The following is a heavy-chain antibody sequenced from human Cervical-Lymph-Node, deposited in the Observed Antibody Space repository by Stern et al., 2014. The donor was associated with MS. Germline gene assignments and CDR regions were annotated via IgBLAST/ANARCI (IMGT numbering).Heavy chain of an antibody. CDR1: GGSMRNYY. CDR2: IYYTGIT. D-gene: IGHD4-23*01. Sequence: VQLVESGPGLVKPSETLSLTCTVSGGSMRNYYWSWIRQPPGKGLEWIGYIYYTGITNYNPSLESRVTMSFDTSKNQFSLKLNSVTAADTAVYYCANQDGWGGNGGEDVFDIWGPGTMVTASS. J-gene: IGHJ3*02. V-gene: IGHV4-59*08. CDR3: ANQDGWGGNGGEDVFDI.